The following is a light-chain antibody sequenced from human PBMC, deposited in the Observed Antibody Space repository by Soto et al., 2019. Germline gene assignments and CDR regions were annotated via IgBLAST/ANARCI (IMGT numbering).Light chain of an antibody. CDR1: QSVGSSY. V-gene: IGKV3-20*01. CDR2: GVS. CDR3: QQYGSSPPWT. Sequence: EIVLTQSPVTLSLSPGERATLSCRASQSVGSSYLAWYQQKPGQAPRLLIYGVSSRATGIPDRFSGSGSGTDFTLTISRLESEDFAVYYCQQYGSSPPWTFGQGTKVDIK. J-gene: IGKJ1*01.